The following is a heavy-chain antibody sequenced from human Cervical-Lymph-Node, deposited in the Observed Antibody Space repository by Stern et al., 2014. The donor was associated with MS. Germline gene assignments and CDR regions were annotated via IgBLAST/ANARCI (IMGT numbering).Heavy chain of an antibody. J-gene: IGHJ5*02. V-gene: IGHV5-51*03. CDR3: ARWLRGFDP. CDR1: GYNFTDYW. CDR2: IYPGDSDT. Sequence: EVQLVESGAEVKEPGESLKISCKASGYNFTDYWIGWVRQEPGKGLEGMGLIYPGDSDTRYSPAFEGRVTMSVDRSSSTAYLQWSSLRVSDTAIYYCARWLRGFDPWGQGTLVTVSS. D-gene: IGHD5-12*01.